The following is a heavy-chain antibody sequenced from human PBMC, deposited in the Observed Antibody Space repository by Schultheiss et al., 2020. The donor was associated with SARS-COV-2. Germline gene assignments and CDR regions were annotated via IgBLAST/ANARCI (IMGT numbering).Heavy chain of an antibody. Sequence: SQTLSLTCTVSGGSISSGSYYWSWIRQPAGKGLEWIGRIYTSGSTNYNPSLKSRVTISVDTSKNQFSLKLSSVTAADTAVYYCARRRYSSGWYWFDPWGQGTLVTGSS. J-gene: IGHJ5*02. D-gene: IGHD6-19*01. V-gene: IGHV4-61*02. CDR1: GGSISSGSYY. CDR2: IYTSGST. CDR3: ARRRYSSGWYWFDP.